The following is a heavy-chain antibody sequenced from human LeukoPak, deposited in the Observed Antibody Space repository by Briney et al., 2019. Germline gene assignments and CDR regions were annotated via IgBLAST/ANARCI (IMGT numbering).Heavy chain of an antibody. V-gene: IGHV3-30*04. CDR2: IASDGRTT. CDR1: GFTFKDYA. CDR3: ARAAEASCSGTSCYRYFHH. Sequence: GRALRLSCSASGFTFKDYAMHWVRQAPGLGLEWVAVIASDGRTTYYADSVSGRFTISRDNSNNALSLQMNSLSADDTAVYYCARAAEASCSGTSCYRYFHHWGQGTLVIVSS. D-gene: IGHD2-2*01. J-gene: IGHJ1*01.